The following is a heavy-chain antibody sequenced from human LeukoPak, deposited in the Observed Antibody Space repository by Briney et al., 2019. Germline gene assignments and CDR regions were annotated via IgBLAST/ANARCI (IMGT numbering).Heavy chain of an antibody. D-gene: IGHD1-7*01. CDR3: ARGRGRGRWGELLY. Sequence: SETLSLTCTVSGYSISSGYYWGWIRQPPGKGPEWIGSIYHSGRTYYNPSLKSRVTISVDTSKNQFSLKLSSVTAADTAVYYCARGRGRGRWGELLYWGQGTLVTVSS. CDR2: IYHSGRT. V-gene: IGHV4-38-2*02. J-gene: IGHJ4*02. CDR1: GYSISSGYY.